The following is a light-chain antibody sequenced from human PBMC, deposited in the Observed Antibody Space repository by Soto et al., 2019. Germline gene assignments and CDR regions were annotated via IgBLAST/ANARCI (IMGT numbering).Light chain of an antibody. CDR1: NIGSKS. CDR2: YDS. J-gene: IGLJ2*01. CDR3: QVWDSSSDHPVV. V-gene: IGLV3-21*04. Sequence: SPELTQPPSVSVAPGKTARITCGGNNIGSKSVHWYQQKPGQAPVLVIYYDSDRPSGIPERFSGSNSGNTATLTISRVEAGDEADYYCQVWDSSSDHPVVFGGGTKLTVL.